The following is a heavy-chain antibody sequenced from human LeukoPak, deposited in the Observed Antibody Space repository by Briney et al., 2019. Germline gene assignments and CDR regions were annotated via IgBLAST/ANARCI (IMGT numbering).Heavy chain of an antibody. CDR1: GGSLSGYY. J-gene: IGHJ4*02. CDR2: INHSGST. V-gene: IGHV4-34*01. CDR3: ASGGGYAYY. D-gene: IGHD3-16*01. Sequence: KSSETLSLTCAVYGGSLSGYYWSWIRQPPGKGLEWIGEINHSGSTNYNPSLKSRVTISVDTSKNQFSLKLSPVTAADTAVYYCASGGGYAYYWGQGTLVTVSS.